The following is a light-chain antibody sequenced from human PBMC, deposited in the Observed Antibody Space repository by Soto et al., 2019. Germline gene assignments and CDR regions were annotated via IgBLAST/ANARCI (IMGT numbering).Light chain of an antibody. Sequence: SVLTQPPSVSGAPGQRVTISCTGSSSNIGAGYDVHWYQQLPGTAPKLLIYRNDNRPSGVPDRFSGSKSGTSASLAITGLQAEDEADYYCQSFDSRLGDYVFGTGTKLTVL. CDR1: SSNIGAGYD. CDR3: QSFDSRLGDYV. J-gene: IGLJ1*01. V-gene: IGLV1-40*01. CDR2: RND.